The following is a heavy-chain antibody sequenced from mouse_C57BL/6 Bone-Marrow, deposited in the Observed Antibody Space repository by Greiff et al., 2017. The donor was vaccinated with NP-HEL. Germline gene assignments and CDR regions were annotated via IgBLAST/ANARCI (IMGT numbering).Heavy chain of an antibody. CDR3: AGVWVYNDYEGDY. CDR1: GYTFTDYY. D-gene: IGHD2-5*01. V-gene: IGHV1-26*01. Sequence: EVQLQQSGPELVKPGASVKISCKASGYTFTDYYMNWVKQSHGKSLEWIGDINPNNGGTSYNQKFKGKATLTVDKSSSTAYMELRSLTSEDSAVYYCAGVWVYNDYEGDYWGQGTSVTVSS. CDR2: INPNNGGT. J-gene: IGHJ4*01.